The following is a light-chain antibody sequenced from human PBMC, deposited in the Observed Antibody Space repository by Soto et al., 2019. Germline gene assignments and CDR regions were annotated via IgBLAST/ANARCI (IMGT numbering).Light chain of an antibody. CDR2: GAS. J-gene: IGKJ4*01. CDR1: HSVSSN. V-gene: IGKV3-15*01. Sequence: EIVMTQSPPTLSVSQGERATLSCRASHSVSSNLAWYQQKPGQAPGLLNYGASTRATGTPARCSSSGSCTEFTLTNSIMHSDDVAAYDCQQYYNTSLTFGGGPKV. CDR3: QQYYNTSLT.